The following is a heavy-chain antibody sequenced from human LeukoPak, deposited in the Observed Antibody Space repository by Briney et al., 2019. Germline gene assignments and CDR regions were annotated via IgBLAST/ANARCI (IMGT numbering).Heavy chain of an antibody. V-gene: IGHV4-59*01. CDR1: GGPISSYY. Sequence: KTSDTLSLTCTVSGGPISSYYWSWIRQPPGKGLEWIGYIYYSGSTNYNPPLKSRVTISVDTSKNQFSLKLSSVTAADTAVYYCARETGSSIAARDAFDIWGQGTMVTVSS. D-gene: IGHD6-6*01. CDR3: ARETGSSIAARDAFDI. CDR2: IYYSGST. J-gene: IGHJ3*02.